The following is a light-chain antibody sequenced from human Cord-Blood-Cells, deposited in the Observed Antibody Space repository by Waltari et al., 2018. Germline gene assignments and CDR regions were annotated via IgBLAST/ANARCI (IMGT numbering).Light chain of an antibody. CDR3: RQYYSYPLT. CDR1: QGISRY. J-gene: IGKJ4*01. V-gene: IGKV1-8*01. Sequence: IRMTQSPSSFPASTGDRVTITCRASQGISRYLAWYQQKPGKAPKLLIYAASTLQSWVPSRFSGSGSETDFTLTISCQQSEDFATYYCRQYYSYPLTFGGGTKVEIK. CDR2: AAS.